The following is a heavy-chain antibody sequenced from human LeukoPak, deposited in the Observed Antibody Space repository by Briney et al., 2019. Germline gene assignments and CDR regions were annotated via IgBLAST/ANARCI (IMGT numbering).Heavy chain of an antibody. V-gene: IGHV4-4*09. Sequence: SETLSPTCTVSGGSISSFYWSWIRQPPGKGLEWIGYIYTSGSTNYNPSLKSRVTISVDTSKNQFSLKLSSVTAADTAVYYCARRSTGKPYFDYWGQGTLVTVSS. CDR1: GGSISSFY. J-gene: IGHJ4*02. CDR3: ARRSTGKPYFDY. D-gene: IGHD1-1*01. CDR2: IYTSGST.